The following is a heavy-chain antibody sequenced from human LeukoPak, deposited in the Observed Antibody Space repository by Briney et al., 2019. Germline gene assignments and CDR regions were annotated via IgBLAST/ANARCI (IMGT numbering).Heavy chain of an antibody. CDR1: GFTFSSYS. CDR2: ISGNSATK. Sequence: GGSLRLSCAASGFTFSSYSMTWVRQAPGKGLEWISYISGNSATKYYTDSVKGRFTVSRDNAQNSLYLQMNSLRVEDTAVYYCARDQPRYFEYWGLGTLVTVSS. V-gene: IGHV3-48*01. CDR3: ARDQPRYFEY. J-gene: IGHJ4*02.